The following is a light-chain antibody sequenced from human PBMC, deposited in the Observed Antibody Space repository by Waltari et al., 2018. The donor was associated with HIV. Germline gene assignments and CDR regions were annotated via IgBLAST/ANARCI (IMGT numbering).Light chain of an antibody. Sequence: EIVLTQSPATLSLSPGERATLSCRASQRVNTYLGWYQQKPDQPPRLLIYDVSKRASGIPARFSGSGSGTDFSLTISNLKPEDSAVYYCQHRVSWPATFGGGTKVQIK. CDR2: DVS. V-gene: IGKV3-11*01. CDR3: QHRVSWPAT. CDR1: QRVNTY. J-gene: IGKJ4*01.